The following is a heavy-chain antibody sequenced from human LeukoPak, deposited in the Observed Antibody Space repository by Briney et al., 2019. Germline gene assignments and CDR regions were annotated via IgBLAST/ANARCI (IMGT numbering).Heavy chain of an antibody. CDR2: IYAGGSGSA. CDR3: VRQGTRSPPR. V-gene: IGHV3-53*04. D-gene: IGHD1-26*01. Sequence: GGSLRLSCSASGFSVTRNDMNWVRQASGKGLEWVSLIYAGGSGSAFYADSVKGRFAGSRHDSKNTLYLQMNGLREDDTAVYYCVRQGTRSPPRWGQGTLVTVSS. J-gene: IGHJ4*02. CDR1: GFSVTRND.